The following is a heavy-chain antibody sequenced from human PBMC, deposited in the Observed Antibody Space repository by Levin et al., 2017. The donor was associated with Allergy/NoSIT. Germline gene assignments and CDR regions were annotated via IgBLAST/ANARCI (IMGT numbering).Heavy chain of an antibody. CDR3: ARRFHSYGSRGGNNWFDP. J-gene: IGHJ5*02. CDR2: INHSGST. D-gene: IGHD5-18*01. V-gene: IGHV4-34*01. Sequence: SETLSLTCAVYGGSFSGYYWSWIRQPPGKGLEWIGEINHSGSTNYNPSLKSRVTISVDTSKNQFSLKLSSVTAADTAVYYCARRFHSYGSRGGNNWFDPWGQGTLVTVSS. CDR1: GGSFSGYY.